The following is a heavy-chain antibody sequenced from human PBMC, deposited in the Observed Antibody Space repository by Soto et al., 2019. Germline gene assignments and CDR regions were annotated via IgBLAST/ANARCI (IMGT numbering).Heavy chain of an antibody. Sequence: ASVKVSCKASGYTFTSYDINWVRQATGQGLEWMGWMNPNSGNTVYAQKFQGRVTMTRNTSINTAYMELSSLRSEDTAVYYCATDFVPSPFWGQGTLVTVSS. D-gene: IGHD2-8*01. V-gene: IGHV1-8*01. CDR3: ATDFVPSPF. CDR1: GYTFTSYD. J-gene: IGHJ4*02. CDR2: MNPNSGNT.